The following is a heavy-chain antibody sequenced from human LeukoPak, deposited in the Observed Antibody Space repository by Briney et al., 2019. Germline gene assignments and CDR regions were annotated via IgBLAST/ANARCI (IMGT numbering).Heavy chain of an antibody. CDR2: IYSDGST. CDR1: GFTFGSYW. J-gene: IGHJ5*01. Sequence: GGSLRLSCAASGFTFGSYWMSWVRQAPGKGLEWVSVIYSDGSTYYADSVKGRFTISRDFSKNTLYLQMNSLRVEDTAVYYCARLTVSGQLDSWGQGTLVTVSS. CDR3: ARLTVSGQLDS. D-gene: IGHD6-19*01. V-gene: IGHV3-66*01.